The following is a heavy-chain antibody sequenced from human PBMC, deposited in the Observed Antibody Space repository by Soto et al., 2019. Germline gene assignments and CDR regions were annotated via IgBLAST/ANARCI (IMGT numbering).Heavy chain of an antibody. CDR3: ARGASSTSGYADSGTFDY. D-gene: IGHD2-2*01. CDR1: GGTFSSYA. V-gene: IGHV1-69*06. CDR2: IIPIFGTA. Sequence: SVKVSCKSSGGTFSSYAISWVRRAPGQGLEWMGGIIPIFGTANYAQKFQGRVTITADKSTSTAYMELSSLRSEDTAVYYCARGASSTSGYADSGTFDYWGKGTLVPVSS. J-gene: IGHJ4*02.